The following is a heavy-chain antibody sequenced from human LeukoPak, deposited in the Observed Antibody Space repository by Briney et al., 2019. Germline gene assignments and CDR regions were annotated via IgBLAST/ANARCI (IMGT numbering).Heavy chain of an antibody. CDR2: INHSGST. D-gene: IGHD6-19*01. CDR1: GGYFSGYY. J-gene: IGHJ3*02. CDR3: ARSSIAVAGTENAFDI. Sequence: PSETLSLTCAVYGGYFSGYYWSWIRQPPGKGLEWIGEINHSGSTNYNPSLKSRVTISVDTSKNQFSLKLSSVTAADTAVYYCARSSIAVAGTENAFDIWGQGTMVTVSS. V-gene: IGHV4-34*01.